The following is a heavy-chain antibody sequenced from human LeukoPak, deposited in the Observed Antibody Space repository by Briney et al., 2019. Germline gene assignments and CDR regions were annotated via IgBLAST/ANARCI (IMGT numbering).Heavy chain of an antibody. CDR3: ARPGGSHAPGYQLLTGFDP. V-gene: IGHV1-3*01. D-gene: IGHD2-2*01. CDR1: GCTFTSYA. Sequence: GASVKVSCKASGCTFTSYAMHWVRQAPGQRLEWMGWINAGNGNTKYSQKFQGRVTITRDTSASTAYMELSSLRSEDTAVYYCARPGGSHAPGYQLLTGFDPWGQGTLVTVSS. CDR2: INAGNGNT. J-gene: IGHJ5*02.